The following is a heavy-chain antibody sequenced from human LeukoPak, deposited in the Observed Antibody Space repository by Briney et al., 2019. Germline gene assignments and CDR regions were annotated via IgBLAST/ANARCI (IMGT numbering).Heavy chain of an antibody. V-gene: IGHV3-30-3*01. CDR2: IGDDGSHK. J-gene: IGHJ4*02. D-gene: IGHD1-1*01. CDR1: GFTFYIYA. Sequence: PGRSLRLSCAASGFTFYIYAIHWARQAPGKGLQWVAVIGDDGSHKDYVDSVKGRFTISRDNSKSTLYLQMNSPRAEDTAVYYCARDTTGHYDYWGQGTLVTVSS. CDR3: ARDTTGHYDY.